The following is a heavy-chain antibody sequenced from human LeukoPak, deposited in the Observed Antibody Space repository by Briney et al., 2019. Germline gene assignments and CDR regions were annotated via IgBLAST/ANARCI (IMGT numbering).Heavy chain of an antibody. J-gene: IGHJ4*02. V-gene: IGHV3-7*01. CDR3: GRDGRQWLVTRSFDY. Sequence: GGSLRLSCAASGFTFNSYWMSWVRQAPGKGLEWVANIKEDGSEKYYVDSVRGRFTISRDNAQNSLYLQMNSLRAEDTAVYYCGRDGRQWLVTRSFDYWGQGTLVTVSS. D-gene: IGHD6-19*01. CDR1: GFTFNSYW. CDR2: IKEDGSEK.